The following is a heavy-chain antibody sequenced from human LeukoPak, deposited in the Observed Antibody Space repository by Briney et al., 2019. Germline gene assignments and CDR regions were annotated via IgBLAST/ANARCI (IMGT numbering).Heavy chain of an antibody. V-gene: IGHV4-38-2*02. Sequence: SETLSLTCAVSGYTISRGYYWGWIRQAPGKGLELIGSIHHTRKTYYKPSLKSRVTISGDTSKNQFSLKVTYVTAEDTGVYFCARDASLGSGPTDGFDLWGRGTLGTVSS. D-gene: IGHD2-15*01. CDR3: ARDASLGSGPTDGFDL. CDR2: IHHTRKT. CDR1: GYTISRGYY. J-gene: IGHJ3*01.